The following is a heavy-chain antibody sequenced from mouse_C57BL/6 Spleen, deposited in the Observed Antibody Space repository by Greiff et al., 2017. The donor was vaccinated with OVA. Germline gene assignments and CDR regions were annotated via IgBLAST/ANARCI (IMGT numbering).Heavy chain of an antibody. CDR2: ISSGGSYT. V-gene: IGHV5-6*01. J-gene: IGHJ2*01. CDR3: ARHGGPTIVTPTYFDY. CDR1: GFTFSSYG. D-gene: IGHD2-5*01. Sequence: EVQVVASGGDLVKPGGSLKLSCAASGFTFSSYGMSWVRQTPDQRLEWVATISSGGSYTYYPDSVTGRFTISRDNAKNTLYMEMSSLKSEDTAMYYCARHGGPTIVTPTYFDYWGKGTTLTVSS.